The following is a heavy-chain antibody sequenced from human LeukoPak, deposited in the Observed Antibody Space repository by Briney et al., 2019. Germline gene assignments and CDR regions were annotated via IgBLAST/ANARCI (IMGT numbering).Heavy chain of an antibody. CDR2: IYSGDST. J-gene: IGHJ4*02. CDR3: ARVPNNYFDY. CDR1: GFTVSSDY. V-gene: IGHV3-66*01. Sequence: GGSLRLSCAASGFTVSSDYMSWVRQAPGKGLEWVSVIYSGDSTYYADSVKGRFIISRDNSKNTLYLQMNSLRAEDTAVYCCARVPNNYFDYWGQGTLVTVSS.